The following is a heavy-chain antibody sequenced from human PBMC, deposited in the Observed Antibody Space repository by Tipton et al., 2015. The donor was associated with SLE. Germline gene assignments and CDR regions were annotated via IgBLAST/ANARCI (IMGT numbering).Heavy chain of an antibody. D-gene: IGHD2-8*01. CDR3: ARGGASVLIRKCYFDY. J-gene: IGHJ4*02. Sequence: TLSLTCTVSGGSISSGGYYWSWIRQHPGKGLEWIGYIFDSGTTYYNPSLNGRLTISLHMSKKQFSLNLSSVAAADTAVYYCARGGASVLIRKCYFDYWGRGTLVTVSS. CDR1: GGSISSGGYY. V-gene: IGHV4-31*03. CDR2: IFDSGTT.